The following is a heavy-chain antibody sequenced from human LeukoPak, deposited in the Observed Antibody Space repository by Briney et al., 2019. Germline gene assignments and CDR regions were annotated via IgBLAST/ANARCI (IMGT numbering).Heavy chain of an antibody. CDR2: ISYDGSNK. V-gene: IGHV3-30*03. CDR1: GFTFSSG. CDR3: ARDSTTVVTLRTDY. D-gene: IGHD4-23*01. J-gene: IGHJ4*02. Sequence: PGTSLRLSCAASGFTFSSGMHWVRQAPGKGLEWVAVISYDGSNKYYADSVKGRFIISRDNSKNTLYLQMNSLRAEDTAVYYCARDSTTVVTLRTDYWGQGTLVTVSS.